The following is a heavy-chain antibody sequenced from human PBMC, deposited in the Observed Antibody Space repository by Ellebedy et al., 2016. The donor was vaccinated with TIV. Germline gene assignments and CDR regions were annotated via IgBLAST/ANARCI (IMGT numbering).Heavy chain of an antibody. CDR1: GFTFSSYS. Sequence: GESLKISCVVSGFTFSSYSMNWVRQAPGKGLEWVAVVSFDGSNQFYADSVKGRFSISRDNSKNTVFLEMNSLRAEDTALYYCARDSDSYYDSSGYDSSFFDYWGQGTLVTVSA. V-gene: IGHV3-30*03. CDR3: ARDSDSYYDSSGYDSSFFDY. CDR2: VSFDGSNQ. D-gene: IGHD3-22*01. J-gene: IGHJ4*02.